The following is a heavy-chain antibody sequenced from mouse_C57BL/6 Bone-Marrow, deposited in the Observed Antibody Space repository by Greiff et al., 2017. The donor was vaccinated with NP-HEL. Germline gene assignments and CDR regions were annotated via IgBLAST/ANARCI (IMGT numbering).Heavy chain of an antibody. D-gene: IGHD1-1*01. Sequence: EVQLQQSVAELVRPGASVKLSCTASGFNIKNTYMHWVKQRPEQGLEWIGRIDPANGNTKYAPKFQGKATITAVTSSNTAYLQLSSLTSEDTAIYYCARCYYYGSSYDYAMDYWGQGTSVTVSS. V-gene: IGHV14-3*01. CDR3: ARCYYYGSSYDYAMDY. CDR2: IDPANGNT. J-gene: IGHJ4*01. CDR1: GFNIKNTY.